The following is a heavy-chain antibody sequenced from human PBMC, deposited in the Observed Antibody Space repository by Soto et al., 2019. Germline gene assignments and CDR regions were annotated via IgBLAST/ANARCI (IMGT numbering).Heavy chain of an antibody. CDR1: GFTFSSYA. CDR3: AFNSGSGSYYFDY. CDR2: ISGGGETT. Sequence: EVQLLESGGGLVQPGGSLRLSCAASGFTFSSYAMWWVRQAPGKGLECVSAISGGGETTYYADSVKGRFTISRDNSKNTLYLQMNSVRAEVTAVYYGAFNSGSGSYYFDYWGQGTLVTVSS. V-gene: IGHV3-23*01. D-gene: IGHD3-10*01. J-gene: IGHJ4*02.